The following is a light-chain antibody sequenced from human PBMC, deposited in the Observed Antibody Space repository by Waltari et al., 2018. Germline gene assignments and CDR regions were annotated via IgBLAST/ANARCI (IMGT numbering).Light chain of an antibody. CDR1: SLRSYY. Sequence: SSELTKDPAVSVALGQTVRITCQGDSLRSYYASWNHQKPGQAPVPVISGKNNRPSGIPDRFSGSSSGNTASLTITGAQAEDETDYCCNSRNSSGNHLGVFGTGTKVTFL. J-gene: IGLJ1*01. V-gene: IGLV3-19*01. CDR3: NSRNSSGNHLGV. CDR2: GKN.